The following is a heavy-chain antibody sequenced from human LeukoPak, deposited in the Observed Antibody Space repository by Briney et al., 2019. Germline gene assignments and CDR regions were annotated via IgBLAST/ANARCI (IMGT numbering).Heavy chain of an antibody. J-gene: IGHJ6*03. CDR3: ARHACSSTSCYGYYYYYYMDV. Sequence: SETLSLTCAVSGYSISSGYYWGWIRQPPGKGLEWIGSIYHSGSTYYNPSLKSRVTISVDTSKNQLSLKLSSVTAADTAVYYCARHACSSTSCYGYYYYYYMDVWGKGTTVTVSS. CDR1: GYSISSGYY. CDR2: IYHSGST. D-gene: IGHD2-2*01. V-gene: IGHV4-38-2*01.